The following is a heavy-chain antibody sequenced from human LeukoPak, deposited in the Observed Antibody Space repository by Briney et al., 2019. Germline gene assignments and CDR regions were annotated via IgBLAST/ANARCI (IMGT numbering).Heavy chain of an antibody. V-gene: IGHV3-48*03. J-gene: IGHJ4*02. Sequence: GGSLRLSCAASGVTFRSYEMNWVRQAAGKGLDWVSYISSSGTTVYYADSVKGRFPVSRDTASNSLYLQMNSLRAEDTAVYYCARSIKANSDHWGEGTLVTVSS. CDR2: ISSSGTTV. CDR3: ARSIKANSDH. CDR1: GVTFRSYE.